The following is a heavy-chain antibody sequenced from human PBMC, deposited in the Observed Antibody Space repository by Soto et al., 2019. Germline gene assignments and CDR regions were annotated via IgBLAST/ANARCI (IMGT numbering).Heavy chain of an antibody. CDR2: IYPGDSDT. V-gene: IGHV5-51*01. J-gene: IGHJ4*02. CDR3: ARDYCSGTTCYEFDY. Sequence: GESLKISCMGSGYKVSTWHNFTSYWIAWVRQMPGEGLEWMGIIYPGDSDTRYSPSFQGQVTISADKSINAAYLQWSSLKASDTALFYFARDYCSGTTCYEFDYWGQGTQVTVSS. D-gene: IGHD2-2*01. CDR1: GYKVSTWHNFTSYW.